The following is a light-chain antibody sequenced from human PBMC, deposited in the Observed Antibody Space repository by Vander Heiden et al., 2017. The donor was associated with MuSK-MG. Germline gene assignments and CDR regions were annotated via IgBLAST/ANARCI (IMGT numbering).Light chain of an antibody. CDR2: EVS. CDR1: SSDVGGYNY. J-gene: IGLJ3*02. V-gene: IGLV2-14*01. Sequence: QSALTQPASVSGSPGQSITISCTGTSSDVGGYNYVAWYQQHPGKPHKLMIYEVSKRPAGVSNRFSGSKSGNTASLTISGLQEEDDADYYCSADTSSSTWVFGGGTKLTVL. CDR3: SADTSSSTWV.